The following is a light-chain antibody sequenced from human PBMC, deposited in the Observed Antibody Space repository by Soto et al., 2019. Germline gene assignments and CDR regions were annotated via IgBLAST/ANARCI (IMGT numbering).Light chain of an antibody. J-gene: IGKJ1*01. Sequence: EIVMTQSPATLSVSPGERATLSCSASHSVSSDLAWYQQKPGQAPRLLIYGASTRAIGIPARFSGSGSGTEFTLTISSLQSEDFAVYYCQQYNNWPPTFGQGTKVDIK. V-gene: IGKV3-15*01. CDR2: GAS. CDR3: QQYNNWPPT. CDR1: HSVSSD.